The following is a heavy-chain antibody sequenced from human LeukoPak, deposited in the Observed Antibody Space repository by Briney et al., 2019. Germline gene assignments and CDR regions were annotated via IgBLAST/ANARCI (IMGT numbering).Heavy chain of an antibody. J-gene: IGHJ4*02. CDR3: ARSGGSGSYSY. CDR1: GGSISSGSYY. D-gene: IGHD3-10*01. Sequence: SQTLSLTCTVSGGSISSGSYYWSWIRQPAGKGLEWIGRIYTSGSTNYNPSLKSRVTISVDTSKNQFSLKLSSVTAADTAVYYCARSGGSGSYSYWGQGTLVTVSS. CDR2: IYTSGST. V-gene: IGHV4-61*02.